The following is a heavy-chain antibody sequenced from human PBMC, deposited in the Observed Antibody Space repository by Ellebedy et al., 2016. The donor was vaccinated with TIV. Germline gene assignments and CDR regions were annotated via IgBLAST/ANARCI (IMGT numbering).Heavy chain of an antibody. CDR1: GYSFTSYW. CDR2: IYASDSDT. V-gene: IGHV5-51*01. CDR3: ARGSPDWFDS. J-gene: IGHJ5*01. Sequence: GESLKISXKGSGYSFTSYWIGWVRQMPGKGLECMGIIYASDSDTRYSPSFQGQVTISADKSISTAYLQWNSLKASDTAMYYCARGSPDWFDSWGQGTLVTVSS.